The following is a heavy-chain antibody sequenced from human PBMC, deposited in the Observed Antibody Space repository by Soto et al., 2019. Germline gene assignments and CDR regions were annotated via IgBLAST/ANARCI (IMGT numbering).Heavy chain of an antibody. CDR3: ARVPLYYGDYVSWFDP. Sequence: QVQLQESGPGLVKPSETLSLTCTVSGGSISSYFWSWIRQPPGKGLEWIGYIYYSGSTNYNTSLKSRVPISVDTSKNQFSLKLSSVTAADTAVYYCARVPLYYGDYVSWFDPWGQGTLVTVSS. CDR1: GGSISSYF. CDR2: IYYSGST. V-gene: IGHV4-59*08. J-gene: IGHJ5*02. D-gene: IGHD4-17*01.